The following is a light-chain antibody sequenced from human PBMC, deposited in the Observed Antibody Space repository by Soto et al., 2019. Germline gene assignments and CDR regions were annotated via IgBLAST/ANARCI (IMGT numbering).Light chain of an antibody. V-gene: IGKV3D-15*03. J-gene: IGKJ4*01. CDR1: QSVNTN. CDR3: QQYKNWPPGT. Sequence: ETVMTQSPATLSVSLGERATLSCRASQSVNTNLAWYQQKPGQAPRLLIYGASIRATGVPARFSGSGSGTIFTLTFSILQPEDFAVYFCQQYKNWPPGTFGGGTKGDIK. CDR2: GAS.